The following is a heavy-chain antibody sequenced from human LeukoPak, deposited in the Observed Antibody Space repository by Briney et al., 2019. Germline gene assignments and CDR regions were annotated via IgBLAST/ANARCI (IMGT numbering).Heavy chain of an antibody. CDR3: ARDRASIVVVAATLYNWFDP. D-gene: IGHD2-15*01. V-gene: IGHV1-69*04. CDR2: IIPILGIA. CDR1: GGTFSSYA. J-gene: IGHJ5*02. Sequence: ASVKVSCKASGGTFSSYAISWVRQAPGQGLEWMGRIIPILGIANYAQKFQGRVTITADKSASTAYIELSSLRSEDTAVYYCARDRASIVVVAATLYNWFDPWGQGTLVTVSS.